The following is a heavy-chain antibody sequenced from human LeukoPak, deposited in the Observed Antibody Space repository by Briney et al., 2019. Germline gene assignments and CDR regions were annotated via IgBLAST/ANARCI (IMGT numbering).Heavy chain of an antibody. CDR2: IYSGGTT. V-gene: IGHV3-53*01. CDR3: VGQPFRSGY. CDR1: GFTVSGNY. J-gene: IGHJ4*02. Sequence: GGSLRLSCAASGFTVSGNYMSWIRQASGKGLEWVSVIYSGGTTFYADSVKGRFTISRDNSKNTLYLQMNSLRAEDTAVHYCVGQPFRSGYWGQGTLVTVSS. D-gene: IGHD3-10*01.